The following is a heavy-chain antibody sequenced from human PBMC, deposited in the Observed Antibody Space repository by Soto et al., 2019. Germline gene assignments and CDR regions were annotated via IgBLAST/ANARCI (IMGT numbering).Heavy chain of an antibody. J-gene: IGHJ4*02. D-gene: IGHD3-22*01. CDR1: GGSFSGYY. CDR3: ARIAGITSGFDY. V-gene: IGHV4-34*01. CDR2: INHSGST. Sequence: SETLSLTCAVYGGSFSGYYWSWIRQPPGKGLEWIGEINHSGSTNYNLSLKSRVTISVDTSKNQFSLKLSSVTAADTAVYYCARIAGITSGFDYWGQGTLVTVSS.